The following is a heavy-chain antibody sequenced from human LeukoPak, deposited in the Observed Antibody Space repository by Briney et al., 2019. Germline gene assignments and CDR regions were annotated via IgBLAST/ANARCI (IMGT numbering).Heavy chain of an antibody. J-gene: IGHJ6*03. CDR2: INSDGSST. V-gene: IGHV3-74*01. D-gene: IGHD2-2*02. CDR1: GFTFSSYW. Sequence: PGGSLRLSCAASGFTFSSYWMDWVRHAPGKGPVWVSRINSDGSSTSYADSVKGRFTVSRDNAKNTLYLQMNSLRAEDTAVYYCARDNTRNYYYYYMDVWGKGTTVTVSS. CDR3: ARDNTRNYYYYYMDV.